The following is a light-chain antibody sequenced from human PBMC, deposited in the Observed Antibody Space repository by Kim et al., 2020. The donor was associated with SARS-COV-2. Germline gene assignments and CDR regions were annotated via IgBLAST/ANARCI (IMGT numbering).Light chain of an antibody. J-gene: IGKJ1*01. Sequence: EIVLTQFPGTLSLSPGETATLSCRASHIVANNYIAWYQQRRGQAPRLLIYGAYRRATVTPDRFSGSGSGTDFTLTISRLEPEDFAVYHCQQYGDSPTWTFGQGTKVDIK. CDR2: GAY. V-gene: IGKV3-20*01. CDR1: HIVANNY. CDR3: QQYGDSPTWT.